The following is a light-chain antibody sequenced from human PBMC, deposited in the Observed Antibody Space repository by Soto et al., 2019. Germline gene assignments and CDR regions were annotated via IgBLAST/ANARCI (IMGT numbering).Light chain of an antibody. CDR1: QSVSTY. V-gene: IGKV3-11*01. J-gene: IGKJ4*01. Sequence: VLTQSPATLSLSPGERAPLPCRASQSVSTYLAWYQQKSGQATRLLIYDVSKRATGIPPRFSGSGAGTDFTLTISSLEPEDSATYYCQQRRSSLTFGGGTKVDIK. CDR2: DVS. CDR3: QQRRSSLT.